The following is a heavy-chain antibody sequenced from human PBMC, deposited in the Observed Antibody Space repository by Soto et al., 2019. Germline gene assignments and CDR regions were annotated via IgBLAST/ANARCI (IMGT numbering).Heavy chain of an antibody. CDR3: AAGGGLPRYY. CDR2: ISHSGTT. D-gene: IGHD5-12*01. V-gene: IGHV4-39*07. Sequence: SETLSLTCTVSGDSISSNNNYWSWIRQPPGEGLEWIGFISHSGTTSYSPSLKSRVTISVDRSKNQFSLRLSSVTAADTAVYYCAAGGGLPRYYWGQGTLVTVSS. J-gene: IGHJ4*02. CDR1: GDSISSNNNY.